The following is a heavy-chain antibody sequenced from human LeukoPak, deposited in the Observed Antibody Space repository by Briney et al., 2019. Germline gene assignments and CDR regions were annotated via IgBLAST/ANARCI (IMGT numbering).Heavy chain of an antibody. V-gene: IGHV1-18*01. D-gene: IGHD2-15*01. Sequence: ASVKVSCKASGYTFTSYGISWVRQAPGQGLEWMGWISAYNGNTNYAQKLQGRVTMTTDTSTNTAYMELRSLRSDDTAVYYCARVFGFHLVGSGQLDYWGQGTLVTVSS. J-gene: IGHJ4*02. CDR1: GYTFTSYG. CDR3: ARVFGFHLVGSGQLDY. CDR2: ISAYNGNT.